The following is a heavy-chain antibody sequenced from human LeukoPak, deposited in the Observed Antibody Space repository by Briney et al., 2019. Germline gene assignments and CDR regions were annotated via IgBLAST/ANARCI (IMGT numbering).Heavy chain of an antibody. CDR1: GLTVNNNY. D-gene: IGHD3-3*01. CDR3: AKEIFGVVIIPPGGAFDI. V-gene: IGHV3-53*01. CDR2: LYIGGNT. Sequence: GGSLRLSCAASGLTVNNNYMNWVRQAPGKGLEWVSALYIGGNTYYADSVRGRFTISRDNSKNTLYLQMNSLRAEDTAVYYCAKEIFGVVIIPPGGAFDIWGQGTMVTVSS. J-gene: IGHJ3*02.